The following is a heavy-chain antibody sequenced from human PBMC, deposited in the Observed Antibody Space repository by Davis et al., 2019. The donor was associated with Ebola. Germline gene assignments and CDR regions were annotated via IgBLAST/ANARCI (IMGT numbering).Heavy chain of an antibody. J-gene: IGHJ4*02. V-gene: IGHV4-4*02. D-gene: IGHD6-13*01. CDR3: AVMYSSSWFYFDY. Sequence: MPGGSLRLSCAVSGGSISSSNWWSWFRHPPGKGLEWIGEIYHSGSTNYNPSLKSRVTISVDKSKNQYALKLSAVTAADTAVYYCAVMYSSSWFYFDYWGQGTLVTVSS. CDR1: GGSISSSNW. CDR2: IYHSGST.